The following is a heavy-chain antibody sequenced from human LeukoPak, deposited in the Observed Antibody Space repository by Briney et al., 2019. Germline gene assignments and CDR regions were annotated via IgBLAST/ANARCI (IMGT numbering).Heavy chain of an antibody. CDR1: GYTFTSYG. V-gene: IGHV1-18*01. Sequence: ASVTVSCKASGYTFTSYGISWVRQAPGQGLEWMGWISAYNGYTNYAQKLQGRVTMTRDTSTSTAYLDLRSLRSGDTAVYYCARDLTHRRYYDNSGYQIVPAFWGQGTLVTVSS. CDR3: ARDLTHRRYYDNSGYQIVPAF. D-gene: IGHD3-22*01. J-gene: IGHJ4*02. CDR2: ISAYNGYT.